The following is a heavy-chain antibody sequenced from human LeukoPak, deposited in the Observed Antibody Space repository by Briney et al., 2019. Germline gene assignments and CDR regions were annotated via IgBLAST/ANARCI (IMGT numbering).Heavy chain of an antibody. CDR1: GGSISSYF. Sequence: PSETLSLTCTVSGGSISSYFWSWIRQPPGKGLEWIGYIYYSGSTNYNPSPKSRVSISVDTSKNQFSLKLSSVTAADTAVYYCARDGDDYGDYVFDYWGQGILVTVSS. V-gene: IGHV4-59*01. CDR3: ARDGDDYGDYVFDY. J-gene: IGHJ4*02. D-gene: IGHD4-17*01. CDR2: IYYSGST.